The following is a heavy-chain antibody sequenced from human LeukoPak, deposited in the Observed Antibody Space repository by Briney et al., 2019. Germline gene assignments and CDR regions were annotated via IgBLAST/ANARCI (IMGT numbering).Heavy chain of an antibody. CDR1: GASISSYY. CDR3: ARVVASSNNLDY. CDR2: IYYSGST. V-gene: IGHV4-59*01. J-gene: IGHJ4*02. D-gene: IGHD1/OR15-1a*01. Sequence: SETLSLTCTVSGASISSYYWSWIRQPPGKGLEWIGYIYYSGSTNYNPSLQSRVTMSVDTSKNQFSLKLSSVTAADTAVYYCARVVASSNNLDYWGQGTLVTVSS.